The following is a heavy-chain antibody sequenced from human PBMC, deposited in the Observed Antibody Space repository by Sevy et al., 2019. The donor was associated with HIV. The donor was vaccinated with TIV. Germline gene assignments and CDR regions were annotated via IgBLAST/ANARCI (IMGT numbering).Heavy chain of an antibody. V-gene: IGHV3-30*04. D-gene: IGHD3-10*01. J-gene: IGHJ5*01. Sequence: GGSLRLSYAASGFTFSDYTIHWVRQAPGKGLEWVSVISYDGSGTSYADSVKGRFTISRDNSKNTLFLQMNSLRAEDTAVYYCTRVRGLLGWFDSWGQGTLVTVSS. CDR1: GFTFSDYT. CDR3: TRVRGLLGWFDS. CDR2: ISYDGSGT.